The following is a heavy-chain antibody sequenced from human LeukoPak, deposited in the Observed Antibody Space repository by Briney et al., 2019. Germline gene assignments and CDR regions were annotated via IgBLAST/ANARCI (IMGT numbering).Heavy chain of an antibody. J-gene: IGHJ5*02. D-gene: IGHD5-24*01. CDR2: VYYSGRS. V-gene: IGHV4-39*01. Sequence: SETLSLTCTVSGDSIKKNTYYWGWIRQPPGKGLEWIGNVYYSGRSYHTPSLKGRLAISVDTSRSQFSLTLTSVTAADTAVYYCARHTAEKYNWFDRWGQGTLVTVSS. CDR1: GDSIKKNTYY. CDR3: ARHTAEKYNWFDR.